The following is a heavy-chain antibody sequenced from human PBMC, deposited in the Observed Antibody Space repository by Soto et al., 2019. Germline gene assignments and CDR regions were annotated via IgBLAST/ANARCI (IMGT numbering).Heavy chain of an antibody. CDR1: GGSFSSGGYY. CDR2: IYYSGTT. D-gene: IGHD3-3*01. J-gene: IGHJ4*02. V-gene: IGHV4-31*03. CDR3: ARGFGITIFEAVTTGPFFDF. Sequence: QVQLQESGPGLVKPSQSLSLTCTVSGGSFSSGGYYWTWIRQHPGEGLEWIGYIYYSGTTYYNPSLRRRGIIFSDKPKNRYSLKLSSVTAADMDVYFCARGFGITIFEAVTTGPFFDFWGQGTLVTVSS.